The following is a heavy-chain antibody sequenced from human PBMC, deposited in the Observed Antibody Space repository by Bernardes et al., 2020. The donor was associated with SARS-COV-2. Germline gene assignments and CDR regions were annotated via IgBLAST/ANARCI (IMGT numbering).Heavy chain of an antibody. J-gene: IGHJ6*02. D-gene: IGHD4-17*01. CDR3: ASGDYSTYYFYYAMDV. Sequence: ESLSLPCTVPRRSVRSSTYYWGWIRQPPGKGLEWIGTISYSGNTYYNPSLKSRLTISVDTSKNQLSLRLTSVTAADTAVYYCASGDYSTYYFYYAMDVWGRGTTVSVSS. V-gene: IGHV4-39*01. CDR2: ISYSGNT. CDR1: RRSVRSSTYY.